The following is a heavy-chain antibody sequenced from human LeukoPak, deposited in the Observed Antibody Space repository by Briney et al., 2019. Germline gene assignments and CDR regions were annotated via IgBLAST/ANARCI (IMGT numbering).Heavy chain of an antibody. CDR3: TRVGYIDEGIDY. J-gene: IGHJ4*02. CDR2: VKPDGTEK. Sequence: PGGSLRLSCAASRFTFSDYWMSWVRQVPGRGLEWVANVKPDGTEKSYVDSVKGRFTISRDNAKNSLYLQMNSLRAEDTAIYYCTRVGYIDEGIDYWGQGTLVTVSS. D-gene: IGHD5-24*01. V-gene: IGHV3-7*04. CDR1: RFTFSDYW.